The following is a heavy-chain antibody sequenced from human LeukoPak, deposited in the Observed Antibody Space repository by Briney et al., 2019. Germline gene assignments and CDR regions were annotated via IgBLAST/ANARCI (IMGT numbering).Heavy chain of an antibody. CDR1: GGSVRSSSYF. Sequence: SETLSLTCTVSGGSVRSSSYFWGWIRQPPGKGLEWIGTIYFTGKTYYAPSLKSRLTITLNTSKNQLSLKLSPVAAADTAVYYCAGVARGSSPTGPDYFYYMDVWGKGTTVTVSS. D-gene: IGHD3-10*01. J-gene: IGHJ6*03. CDR2: IYFTGKT. V-gene: IGHV4-39*07. CDR3: AGVARGSSPTGPDYFYYMDV.